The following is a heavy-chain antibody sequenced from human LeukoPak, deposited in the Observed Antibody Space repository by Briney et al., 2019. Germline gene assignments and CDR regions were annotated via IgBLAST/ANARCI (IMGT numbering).Heavy chain of an antibody. CDR2: INRDGSST. Sequence: GGSLRLSCAASGFTFSSNWMHWVRQAPGKGLVWVSRINRDGSSTSYADSVKGRFTISRDNAKNSVYLQMNSLTAEDTALYYCARETADCGGDCYDYWGQGTLVTVS. J-gene: IGHJ4*02. CDR1: GFTFSSNW. CDR3: ARETADCGGDCYDY. D-gene: IGHD2-21*02. V-gene: IGHV3-74*01.